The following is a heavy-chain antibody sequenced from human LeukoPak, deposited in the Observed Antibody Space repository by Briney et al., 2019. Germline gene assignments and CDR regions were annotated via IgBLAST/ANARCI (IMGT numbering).Heavy chain of an antibody. J-gene: IGHJ4*02. CDR2: IYYSGST. Sequence: SETLSLTCTVSGGSISSYYWSWIRQPPGKGLEWIGYIYYSGSTNYNPSLKSRVTISVDTSKNQFSLKLNSVTAADTAVYYCARHRYYYDSSGYYSPYFDYWGQGTLVTVSS. CDR3: ARHRYYYDSSGYYSPYFDY. D-gene: IGHD3-22*01. CDR1: GGSISSYY. V-gene: IGHV4-59*08.